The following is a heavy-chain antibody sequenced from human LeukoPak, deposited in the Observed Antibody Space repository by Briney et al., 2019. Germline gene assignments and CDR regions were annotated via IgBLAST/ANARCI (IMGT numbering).Heavy chain of an antibody. D-gene: IGHD3-16*01. CDR2: IYSGGST. J-gene: IGHJ4*02. V-gene: IGHV3-53*01. Sequence: GGSLRLSCEASGFTVSSDFMTWVRQAPGKGLECVSVIYSGGSTYYADSVKGRFTMSRDNSKNTLYLQMNNLRAEDTAVYYCARMTWGFDYWGQGTLVTVSS. CDR1: GFTVSSDF. CDR3: ARMTWGFDY.